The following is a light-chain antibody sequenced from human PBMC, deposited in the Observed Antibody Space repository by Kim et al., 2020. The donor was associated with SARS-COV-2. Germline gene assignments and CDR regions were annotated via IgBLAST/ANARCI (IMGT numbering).Light chain of an antibody. CDR3: QSYNRDNVI. CDR1: RGSIADNY. J-gene: IGLJ2*01. CDR2: EDD. Sequence: KMVTISCPPSRGSIADNYVSWYQQRPGGVPNPVIYEDDQRPSGVSDRFSGSIDNSSNSASLTISGLRTEDEADYYCQSYNRDNVIFGGGTQLTVL. V-gene: IGLV6-57*03.